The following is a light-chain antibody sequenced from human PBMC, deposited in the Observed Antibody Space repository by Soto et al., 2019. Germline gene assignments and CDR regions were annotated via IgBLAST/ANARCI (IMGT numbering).Light chain of an antibody. CDR3: AAWDDSLSAWV. J-gene: IGLJ3*02. V-gene: IGLV1-47*01. Sequence: QSVLTQPPSVSGAPGQRVTLSCTGNTSNLGAGYDVHWYQQRPGTAPKLIIFKNNQRPSGVPDRFSGSNSGSSASLAISGLRSEDEADYFCAAWDDSLSAWVFGGGTKVTVL. CDR2: KNN. CDR1: TSNLGAGYD.